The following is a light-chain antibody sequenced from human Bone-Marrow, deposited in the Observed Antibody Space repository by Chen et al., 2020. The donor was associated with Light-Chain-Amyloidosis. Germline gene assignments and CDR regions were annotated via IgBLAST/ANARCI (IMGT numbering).Light chain of an antibody. CDR3: TSYTSSRTRV. J-gene: IGLJ1*01. Sequence: QSALTHPASVSGSPGQSITISCTGSSSDVGGYDYVSWYQQHPGKAPQLIIYDVSNRPSGVSDRFSGSKSGYTASLTISGLQADDEADYYCTSYTSSRTRVFGTGTKVTVL. CDR1: SSDVGGYDY. V-gene: IGLV2-14*01. CDR2: DVS.